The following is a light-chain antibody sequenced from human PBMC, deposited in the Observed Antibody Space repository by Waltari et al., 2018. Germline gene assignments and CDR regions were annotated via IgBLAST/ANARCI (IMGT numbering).Light chain of an antibody. CDR3: QQYNNWPLYT. V-gene: IGKV3-15*01. J-gene: IGKJ2*01. CDR1: QSVSSN. CDR2: GAS. Sequence: EIVMTQSPATLSVSPGERATLSCRASQSVSSNLAWYPQKPGQAPRPLIYGASTRATGIPARFSGSGSGTEFTLTISSLQSEDFAVYYCQQYNNWPLYTFGQGTKLEIK.